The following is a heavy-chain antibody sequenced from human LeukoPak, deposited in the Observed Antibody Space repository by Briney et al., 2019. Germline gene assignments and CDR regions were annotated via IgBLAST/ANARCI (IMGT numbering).Heavy chain of an antibody. CDR3: ARGRDGIPLY. CDR1: GGSFSGYY. D-gene: IGHD5-24*01. Sequence: PSETLSLTCAVYGGSFSGYYWSWIRQPPGKGLEWIGEINHSGSTNYNPSLKSRVTISVDTSKNQFPLKLSSVTAADTAVYYCARGRDGIPLYWGQGTLVTVSS. CDR2: INHSGST. V-gene: IGHV4-34*01. J-gene: IGHJ4*02.